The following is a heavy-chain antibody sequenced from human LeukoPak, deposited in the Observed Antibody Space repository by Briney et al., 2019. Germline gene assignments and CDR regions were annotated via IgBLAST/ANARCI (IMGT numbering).Heavy chain of an antibody. Sequence: ASVKVSCKASGGTFSSYAISWVRQSPGQGLECMGGIIPIFGTANYAQKFQGRVTITADQSTSTAYRELSSLRSEDTAVYYCARDEGAKIVFDIWGQGTMVTVSS. CDR3: ARDEGAKIVFDI. J-gene: IGHJ3*02. D-gene: IGHD1-26*01. CDR1: GGTFSSYA. V-gene: IGHV1-69*13. CDR2: IIPIFGTA.